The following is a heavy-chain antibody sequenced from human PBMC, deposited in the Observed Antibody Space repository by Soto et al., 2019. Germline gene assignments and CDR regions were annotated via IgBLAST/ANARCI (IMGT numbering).Heavy chain of an antibody. CDR3: ARVLPWGSYRYSSFYGVDV. CDR1: GGSFSNYY. V-gene: IGHV4-34*01. Sequence: SETLSLTCAVYGGSFSNYYWNWIRQSPGKGLEWIGEINHSGSTNYNPSLKSRVTISVDTSKNQFSLKLTSVTAADTAVYYCARVLPWGSYRYSSFYGVDVWGQGTTVTVSS. D-gene: IGHD3-16*02. CDR2: INHSGST. J-gene: IGHJ6*02.